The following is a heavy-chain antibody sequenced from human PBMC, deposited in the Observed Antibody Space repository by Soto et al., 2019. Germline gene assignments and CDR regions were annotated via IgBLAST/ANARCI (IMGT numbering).Heavy chain of an antibody. Sequence: QVQLQESGPGLVKPSGTLSLSCTVSGGSISTDHWWTWVRQSPGEGLEWIGEIFHSGSTAYTPSLKTRVSISVDRSNNLVSLNLNSVTAADTAIYYCPSRVFRDRSGAMDIWGRGTTVTVSS. D-gene: IGHD3-10*01. CDR1: GGSISTDHW. CDR3: PSRVFRDRSGAMDI. J-gene: IGHJ6*02. CDR2: IFHSGST. V-gene: IGHV4-4*02.